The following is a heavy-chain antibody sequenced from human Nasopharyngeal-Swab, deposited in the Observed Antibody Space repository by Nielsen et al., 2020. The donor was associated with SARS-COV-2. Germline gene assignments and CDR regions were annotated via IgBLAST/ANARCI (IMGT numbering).Heavy chain of an antibody. V-gene: IGHV4-39*07. D-gene: IGHD6-13*01. CDR1: GGSISSSSYY. J-gene: IGHJ6*02. CDR2: IYYSGST. CDR3: VGSSWYGDYYYYYGMDV. Sequence: GSLRLSCTVSGGSISSSSYYWGWIRQPPGKGLEWIGSIYYSGSTYYNPSLKSRVTISVDTSKNQFSLKLSSVTAANTAVYYCVGSSWYGDYYYYYGMDVWGQGTTVTVSS.